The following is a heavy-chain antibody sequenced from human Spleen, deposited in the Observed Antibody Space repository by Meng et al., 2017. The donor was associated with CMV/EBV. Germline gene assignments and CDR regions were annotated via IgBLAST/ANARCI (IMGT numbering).Heavy chain of an antibody. CDR1: FTFSSYA. CDR3: AKRTSYYYDNSGYIDY. J-gene: IGHJ4*02. CDR2: ISGSGDYT. Sequence: FTFSSYAINWVRQGPGRGLEWVSAISGSGDYTYYADSVKGRFTISRDNSINTLYLQMNSLRAEDTAVYYCAKRTSYYYDNSGYIDYWGQGTLVTVSS. D-gene: IGHD3-22*01. V-gene: IGHV3-23*01.